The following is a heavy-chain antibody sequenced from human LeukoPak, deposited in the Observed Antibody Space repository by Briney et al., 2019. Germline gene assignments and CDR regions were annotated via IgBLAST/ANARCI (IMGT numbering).Heavy chain of an antibody. V-gene: IGHV1-8*01. J-gene: IGHJ5*02. CDR2: MNPSSGNT. D-gene: IGHD6-13*01. CDR1: GYTFTTYG. CDR3: ARGRTSWYGTNNWFDP. Sequence: ASVKVSCKASGYTFTTYGINWVRQATGQGLEWMGWMNPSSGNTGYAQKVQGRVTMTRDTSISTAYMELSSLRSEDTAVYYCARGRTSWYGTNNWFDPWGQGTLVTVSS.